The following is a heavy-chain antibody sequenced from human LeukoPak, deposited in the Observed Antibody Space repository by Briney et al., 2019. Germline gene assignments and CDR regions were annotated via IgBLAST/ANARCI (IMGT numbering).Heavy chain of an antibody. Sequence: GALRLSCAASGFTFSSYWMHWVRQAPGKGLVWVSRINSDGSSTSYADSVKGRFTISRDNAKNTLYLQLNSLRAADTAVYYCTSEYYYASGSYYDVYWGQGTLVTVSS. CDR1: GFTFSSYW. CDR3: TSEYYYASGSYYDVY. CDR2: INSDGSST. D-gene: IGHD3-10*01. V-gene: IGHV3-74*01. J-gene: IGHJ4*02.